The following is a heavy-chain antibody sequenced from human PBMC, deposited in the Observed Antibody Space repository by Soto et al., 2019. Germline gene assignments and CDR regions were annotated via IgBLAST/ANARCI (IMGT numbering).Heavy chain of an antibody. J-gene: IGHJ5*02. CDR3: ARHPERIAEIGWFDP. V-gene: IGHV3-48*01. CDR2: ISSSSSTI. CDR1: GFTFSSYS. Sequence: GGSLRLSCAASGFTFSSYSMNWVRQAPGKGLEWVSYISSSSSTIYYADSVKGRFTISRDNAKNSLYLQMNSLRAEDTAVYFCARHPERIAEIGWFDPWGQGTLVTVSS. D-gene: IGHD6-13*01.